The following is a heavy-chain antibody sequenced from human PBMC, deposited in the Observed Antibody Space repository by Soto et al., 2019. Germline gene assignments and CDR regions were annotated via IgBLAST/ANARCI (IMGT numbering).Heavy chain of an antibody. CDR3: ARGGYCSGGSCFYYYYYSGRDV. CDR1: GGSFSGYY. J-gene: IGHJ6*02. Sequence: QVQLQQWGAGLLKPSETLSLTCAVYGGSFSGYYWSWIRQPQGKGLEWIGEINHSGSTNYNPSLKSLVTISVDTYKNPFSLKLSSVTAADTAVYYCARGGYCSGGSCFYYYYYSGRDVWGQGTTVTVSS. D-gene: IGHD2-15*01. CDR2: INHSGST. V-gene: IGHV4-34*01.